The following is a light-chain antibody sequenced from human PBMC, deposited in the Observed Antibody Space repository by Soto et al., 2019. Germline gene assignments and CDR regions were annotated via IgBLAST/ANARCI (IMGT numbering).Light chain of an antibody. J-gene: IGLJ2*01. CDR3: QSYDSSLSAVV. CDR1: SSNIGSNT. CDR2: GNN. V-gene: IGLV1-44*01. Sequence: QSVLTQPPSASGTPGQRVTISCSGSSSNIGSNTVNWYQQLPGTAPKLLIYGNNNRPSGVPDRISGSKSGTSASLAITGLQAEDEGHYYCQSYDSSLSAVVFGGGTKLTVL.